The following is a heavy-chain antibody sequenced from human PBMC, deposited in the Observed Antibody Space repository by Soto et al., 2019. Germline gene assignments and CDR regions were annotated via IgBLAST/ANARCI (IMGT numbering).Heavy chain of an antibody. V-gene: IGHV4-31*03. CDR2: IYYSGST. D-gene: IGHD5-18*01. Sequence: QVQLQESGPGLVKPSQTLSLTCTVSGGSISSGGYYWSWIRQHPGKGLEWIGYIYYSGSTYYNPSLNSRVSISVDTSKNQCSLKLSSVLAADTAVYYCARAGSGVQLWYWGQGTLVTVSS. CDR1: GGSISSGGYY. J-gene: IGHJ4*02. CDR3: ARAGSGVQLWY.